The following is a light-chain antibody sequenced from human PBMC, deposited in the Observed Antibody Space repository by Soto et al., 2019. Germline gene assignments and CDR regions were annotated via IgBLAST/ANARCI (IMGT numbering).Light chain of an antibody. V-gene: IGLV3-25*03. J-gene: IGLJ3*02. CDR3: QSAEAKGTYWV. Sequence: SYELTQPPSVSVSPGQRARITCSGDALPKQYAYWYQQKSGQAPILVMLKDTVRPAGIAARFSGSTSGTTVALTVTGVQPEDEADYFGQSAEAKGTYWVFGGGTKLTVL. CDR1: ALPKQY. CDR2: KDT.